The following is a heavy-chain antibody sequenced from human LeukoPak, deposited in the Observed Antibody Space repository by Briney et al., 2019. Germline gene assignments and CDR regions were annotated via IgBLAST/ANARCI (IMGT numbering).Heavy chain of an antibody. Sequence: GGSLRLSCAASGFTFSSYWMHWVRQAPGKGLEWVSAISGSGGSTYYADSVKGRFTISRDNSKNTLYLQMNSLRAEDTAVYYCAKHQWELLLYFDYWGQGTLVTVSS. V-gene: IGHV3-23*01. CDR3: AKHQWELLLYFDY. J-gene: IGHJ4*02. CDR1: GFTFSSYW. D-gene: IGHD1-26*01. CDR2: ISGSGGST.